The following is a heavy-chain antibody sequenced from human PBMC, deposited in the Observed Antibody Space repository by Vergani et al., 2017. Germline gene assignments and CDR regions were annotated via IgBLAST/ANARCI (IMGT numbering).Heavy chain of an antibody. CDR2: IIPILGIA. V-gene: IGHV1-69*08. D-gene: IGHD5-12*01. Sequence: QVQLVQSGAEVKKPGSSVKVSCKASGGTFSSYTISWVRQAPGQGLEWMGRIIPILGIANYAQKFQGRVTITADKSTSTAYMELSSLSAEDTAVYYCAGDGWHGYDKGGGEYYYYGMDVWGQGTTVTVSS. CDR1: GGTFSSYT. J-gene: IGHJ6*02. CDR3: AGDGWHGYDKGGGEYYYYGMDV.